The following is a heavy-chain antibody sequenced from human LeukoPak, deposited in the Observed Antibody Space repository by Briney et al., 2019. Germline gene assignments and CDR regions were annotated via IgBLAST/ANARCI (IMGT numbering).Heavy chain of an antibody. J-gene: IGHJ4*02. CDR2: IIPILGIA. D-gene: IGHD6-19*01. Sequence: GASVKVSCKASGGTFSSYAISWVRQAPGQGLEWMGRIIPILGIANYAQKFQGRVTITADKSTSIAYMELSSLRSEDTAVYYCARVYSSGEGNWGQGTLVTVSS. V-gene: IGHV1-69*04. CDR3: ARVYSSGEGN. CDR1: GGTFSSYA.